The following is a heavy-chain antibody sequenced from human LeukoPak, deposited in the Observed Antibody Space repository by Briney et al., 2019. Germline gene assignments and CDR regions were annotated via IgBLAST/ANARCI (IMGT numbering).Heavy chain of an antibody. CDR3: AKDKRQWLLLYYFDY. CDR2: ISWNSGSI. J-gene: IGHJ4*02. Sequence: GRSLRLSCAASGFTFDDYAMHWVRQAPGKGLDWVSGISWNSGSIGYADSVKGRFTISGDNAKNSLYLQMNRLRAEDTALYYCAKDKRQWLLLYYFDYWGQGTLVTVSS. CDR1: GFTFDDYA. V-gene: IGHV3-9*01. D-gene: IGHD6-19*01.